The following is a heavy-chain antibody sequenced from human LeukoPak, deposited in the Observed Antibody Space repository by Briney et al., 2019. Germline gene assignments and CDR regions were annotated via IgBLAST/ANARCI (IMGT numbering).Heavy chain of an antibody. CDR3: AKGLKDGSGSYYFDY. D-gene: IGHD3-10*01. Sequence: PGRSLRLSCAASGFTFSSYAMHWVRQAPGKGLEWVAVISYDGSNKYYADSVKGRFTISRDNAKNSLYLQMNSLRAEDTALYYCAKGLKDGSGSYYFDYWGQGTLVTVSS. CDR2: ISYDGSNK. CDR1: GFTFSSYA. J-gene: IGHJ4*02. V-gene: IGHV3-30*04.